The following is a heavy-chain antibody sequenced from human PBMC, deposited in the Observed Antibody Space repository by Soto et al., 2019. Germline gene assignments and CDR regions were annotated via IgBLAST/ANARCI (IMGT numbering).Heavy chain of an antibody. Sequence: GGSLRLSCAASGFTFSSYGMHWVRQAPGKGLEWVAVISYDGSNKYYADSVKGRFTISRDNSKNTLYLQMNSLRAEDTAVYYCAKGHGLYYGSGNYFDYWGQGTLVTVSS. J-gene: IGHJ4*02. CDR1: GFTFSSYG. CDR3: AKGHGLYYGSGNYFDY. CDR2: ISYDGSNK. D-gene: IGHD3-10*01. V-gene: IGHV3-30*18.